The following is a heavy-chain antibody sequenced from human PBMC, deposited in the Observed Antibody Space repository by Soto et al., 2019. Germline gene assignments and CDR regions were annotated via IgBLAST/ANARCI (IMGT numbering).Heavy chain of an antibody. Sequence: GGSLRLSCAASGFTFSSYWMSWVRQAPGKGLEWVANIKQDGSEKYYVDSVKGRFTISRDNAKNSLYLQMNSLRAEDTAVYYCARDGGVYDILTCYQQEGSDYWGQGTLVTVSS. CDR2: IKQDGSEK. J-gene: IGHJ4*02. D-gene: IGHD3-9*01. V-gene: IGHV3-7*01. CDR3: ARDGGVYDILTCYQQEGSDY. CDR1: GFTFSSYW.